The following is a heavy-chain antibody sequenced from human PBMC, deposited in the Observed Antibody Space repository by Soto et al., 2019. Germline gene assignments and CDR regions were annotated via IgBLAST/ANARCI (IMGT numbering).Heavy chain of an antibody. CDR2: ISAYNGET. D-gene: IGHD3-16*02. V-gene: IGHV1-18*04. CDR1: GYTFTSNS. Sequence: QVQLVQSGAELKKPGASVKVSCATSGYTFTSNSITWVRQAPGQGLEWMGWISAYNGETSYAEKFQGRLTMTTDTSTSTAYMELRSLRSDDTAVYYCARVWGSYRAPSGGAGFDHWGQGTLVTVSS. CDR3: ARVWGSYRAPSGGAGFDH. J-gene: IGHJ5*02.